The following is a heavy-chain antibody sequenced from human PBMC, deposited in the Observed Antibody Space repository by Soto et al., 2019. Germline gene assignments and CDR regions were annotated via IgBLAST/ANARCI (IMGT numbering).Heavy chain of an antibody. J-gene: IGHJ6*02. CDR1: GGSISSGGYS. CDR3: AREYYDILTGYPGSGMDV. CDR2: IYHSGST. V-gene: IGHV4-30-2*01. D-gene: IGHD3-9*01. Sequence: PSETLSLTCAFSGGSISSGGYSWSWIRQPPGKGLEWIGYIYHSGSTYYNPSLKSRVTISVDRSKNQFSLKLSSVTAADTAVYYCAREYYDILTGYPGSGMDVWGQGTTVTVSS.